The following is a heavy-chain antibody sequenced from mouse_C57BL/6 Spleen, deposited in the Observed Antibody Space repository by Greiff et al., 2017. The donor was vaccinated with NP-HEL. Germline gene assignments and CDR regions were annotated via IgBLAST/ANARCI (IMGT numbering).Heavy chain of an antibody. V-gene: IGHV5-4*01. D-gene: IGHD4-1*01. Sequence: HLVESGGGLVKPGGSLKLSCAASGFTFSSYAMSWVRQTPEKRLEWVATICDGGSYTYHPDNVKGRFPISRDNTKNNLYRQMSHVKSEDTAMYNGARDAWDYCDYWGQGTTLTVSS. CDR3: ARDAWDYCDY. CDR1: GFTFSSYA. CDR2: ICDGGSYT. J-gene: IGHJ2*01.